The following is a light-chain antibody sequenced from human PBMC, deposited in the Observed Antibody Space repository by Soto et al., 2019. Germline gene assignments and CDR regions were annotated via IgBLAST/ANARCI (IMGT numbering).Light chain of an antibody. CDR2: GAS. Sequence: EIVLTQSPGTLSLSPGERATLSCTASQSFSSTYLAWYQQKPGQAPRLLVYGASNRATGIPARFSGSGSGTDFTLTISSLEPEDFAVYYCQQRSNWPPITFGQGTRLEIK. CDR3: QQRSNWPPIT. J-gene: IGKJ5*01. CDR1: QSFSSTY. V-gene: IGKV3-11*01.